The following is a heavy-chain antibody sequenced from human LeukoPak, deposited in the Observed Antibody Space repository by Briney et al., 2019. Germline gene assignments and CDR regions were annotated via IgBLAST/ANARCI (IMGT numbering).Heavy chain of an antibody. CDR2: INHSGST. J-gene: IGHJ4*02. D-gene: IGHD6-19*01. CDR3: ARSPRAGIAVAGTGSFDY. V-gene: IGHV4-34*01. Sequence: SETLSLTRAVYGGSFSGYYWSWIRQPPGKGLEWIGEINHSGSTNYNPSLKSRVTISVDTSKNQFSLKLSSVTAADTAVYYCARSPRAGIAVAGTGSFDYWGQGTLVTVSS. CDR1: GGSFSGYY.